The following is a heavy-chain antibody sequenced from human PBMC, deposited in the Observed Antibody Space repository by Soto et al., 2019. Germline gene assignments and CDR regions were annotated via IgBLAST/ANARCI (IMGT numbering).Heavy chain of an antibody. Sequence: QVQLQQWGAGLLKPSETLSLTCAVYGGSFSGYYWSWIRQPPGKGLAWIGEINHSGSTNYNPSLKRRATISVDTSKNQFSRKLSSVTAADTAVYYCARGGLLWFGELSAWFDPWGQGTLVTVSS. V-gene: IGHV4-34*01. J-gene: IGHJ5*02. D-gene: IGHD3-10*01. CDR2: INHSGST. CDR3: ARGGLLWFGELSAWFDP. CDR1: GGSFSGYY.